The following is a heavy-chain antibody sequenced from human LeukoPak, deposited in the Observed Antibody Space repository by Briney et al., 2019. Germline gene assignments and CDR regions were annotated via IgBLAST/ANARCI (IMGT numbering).Heavy chain of an antibody. V-gene: IGHV3-30*02. Sequence: GGSLRLSCAASGFTFSSYGTHWVRQAPGKGLEWVAFIRYDGSNKYYADSVKGRFTISRDNAKNSLYLQMNSLRAEDTAVYYCARDLGGGLGYFQHWGQGTLVTVSS. CDR3: ARDLGGGLGYFQH. J-gene: IGHJ1*01. D-gene: IGHD3-16*01. CDR2: IRYDGSNK. CDR1: GFTFSSYG.